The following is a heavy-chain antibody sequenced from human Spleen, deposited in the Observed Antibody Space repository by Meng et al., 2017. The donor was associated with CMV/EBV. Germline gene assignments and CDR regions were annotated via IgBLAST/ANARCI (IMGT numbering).Heavy chain of an antibody. CDR2: MHTNSGNT. J-gene: IGHJ6*02. D-gene: IGHD3-3*01. Sequence: ASVKVSCKASGYTFTIYDINWVRQATGQGLEWMGWMHTNSGNTGYAQKFQGRVTMTRNTSISTAYMELRSLRSEDTAVYYCVSFWSGHYRRLYGMDVWGQGTTVTVSS. V-gene: IGHV1-8*01. CDR1: GYTFTIYD. CDR3: VSFWSGHYRRLYGMDV.